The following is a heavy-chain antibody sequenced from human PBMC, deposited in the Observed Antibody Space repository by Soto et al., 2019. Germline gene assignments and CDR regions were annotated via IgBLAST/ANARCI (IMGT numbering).Heavy chain of an antibody. V-gene: IGHV3-23*01. J-gene: IGHJ4*02. CDR2: ISISGGNT. Sequence: EVQLLESGGGLVQPGGSLRLSCAASGLPFSSHAMSWVRQAPGKGLEWVSSISISGGNTYYADSVRGRFTISRDNSKNTLYLHMNSLTAEGTAIYYCANEIRPNDYWGQGTLVTVSS. D-gene: IGHD4-17*01. CDR3: ANEIRPNDY. CDR1: GLPFSSHA.